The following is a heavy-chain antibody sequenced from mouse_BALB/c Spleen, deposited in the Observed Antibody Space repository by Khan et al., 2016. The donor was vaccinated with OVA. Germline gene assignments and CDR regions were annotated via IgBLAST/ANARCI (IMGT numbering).Heavy chain of an antibody. CDR1: GYTFSSYW. CDR2: IFPGSVSI. CDR3: ARGCYGGFAF. J-gene: IGHJ3*01. Sequence: VQLQESGGDLMKPGASVKISCKATGYTFSSYWIEWVKQRPGHGLEWIGQIFPGSVSITYNEKFKGKATFTADTSSNTAYMQLSSLTSEDSAVYYCARGCYGGFAFWGQGTLVTVSA. V-gene: IGHV1-9*01. D-gene: IGHD1-1*01.